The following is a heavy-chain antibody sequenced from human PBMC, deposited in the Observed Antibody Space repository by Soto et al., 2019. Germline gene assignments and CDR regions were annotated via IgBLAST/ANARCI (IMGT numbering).Heavy chain of an antibody. CDR3: AKDKRRYSYGYGGEWYFDY. CDR1: GFTFDDYA. D-gene: IGHD5-18*01. CDR2: ISWDGGST. J-gene: IGHJ4*02. Sequence: EVQLVESGGVVVQPGGSLRLSCAASGFTFDDYAIHWVRQAPGRGLEWVSLISWDGGSTYYADSVKGRFTISRDNSKNSLYLQMNSLRAEDTALYYCAKDKRRYSYGYGGEWYFDYWGQGTLVTVSS. V-gene: IGHV3-43D*04.